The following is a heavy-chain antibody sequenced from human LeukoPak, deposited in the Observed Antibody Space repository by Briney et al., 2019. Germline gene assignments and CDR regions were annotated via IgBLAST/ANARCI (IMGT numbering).Heavy chain of an antibody. Sequence: SETLSLTCTVSGGSISSYYWSWIRHPPGKGLEWIGYIYYSGSTNHNPSLKSRVTISVDTSKNQFSLKLGSVTAADTAVYYCPRGSPDYGDYGFDPWGQGTLVTVSS. CDR1: GGSISSYY. CDR2: IYYSGST. CDR3: PRGSPDYGDYGFDP. D-gene: IGHD4-17*01. V-gene: IGHV4-59*12. J-gene: IGHJ5*02.